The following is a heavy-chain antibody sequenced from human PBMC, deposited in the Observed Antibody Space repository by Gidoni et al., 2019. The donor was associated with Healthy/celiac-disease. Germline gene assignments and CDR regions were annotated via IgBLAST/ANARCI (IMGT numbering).Heavy chain of an antibody. V-gene: IGHV4-38-2*02. CDR2: IYHSGST. J-gene: IGHJ4*02. Sequence: QVQLQESGPGLVKPSEHLSLACTVSGYSISSGYYWGWIRQPPGKGLEWIGSIYHSGSTYYNPSLKSRVTISVDTSKNQFSLKLSSVTAADTAVYYCARVTVPAALDYWGQGTLVTVSS. D-gene: IGHD2-2*01. CDR1: GYSISSGYY. CDR3: ARVTVPAALDY.